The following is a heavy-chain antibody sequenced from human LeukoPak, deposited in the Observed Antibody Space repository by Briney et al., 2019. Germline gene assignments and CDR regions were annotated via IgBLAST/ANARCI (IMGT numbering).Heavy chain of an antibody. Sequence: SETLSLTCTVSGGSISSYYWSWIRQPAGKGLEWIGRIYTSGSTNYNPSLKSRVTMSVDTSKNQFSLKLSSVTAAHTAVYYCARSDTVVPARAFDIWGQGTRVTVSS. CDR2: IYTSGST. CDR3: ARSDTVVPARAFDI. J-gene: IGHJ3*02. V-gene: IGHV4-4*07. CDR1: GGSISSYY. D-gene: IGHD2-2*01.